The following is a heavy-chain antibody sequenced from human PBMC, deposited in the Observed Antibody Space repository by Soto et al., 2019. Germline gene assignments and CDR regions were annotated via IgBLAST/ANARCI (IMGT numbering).Heavy chain of an antibody. CDR1: GYTFTNYG. V-gene: IGHV1-18*01. D-gene: IGHD3-3*01. J-gene: IGHJ4*01. Sequence: ASVKVSCKASGYTFTNYGISWVRQAPGQGLEWMGWISAYNGNIKYAQKFQGRVTMTTDTSTSTAYMDLKSLRSDDTAVYYCARDRGDYDFWSSYYWYSDYWG. CDR2: ISAYNGNI. CDR3: ARDRGDYDFWSSYYWYSDY.